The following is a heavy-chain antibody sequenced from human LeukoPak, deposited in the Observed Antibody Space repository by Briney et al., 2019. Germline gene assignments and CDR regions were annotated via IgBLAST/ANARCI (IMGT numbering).Heavy chain of an antibody. Sequence: PSETLSLTCAVYGGSFSGYYWSWIRQPPGKGLEWIGEINHSGSTNYNPSLKSRVTISVDTSKNQFSLKLSSVTAADTAVYYCARGRFRDGYISWGQGTLVTVSS. CDR1: GGSFSGYY. J-gene: IGHJ4*02. D-gene: IGHD5-24*01. CDR3: ARGRFRDGYIS. V-gene: IGHV4-34*01. CDR2: INHSGST.